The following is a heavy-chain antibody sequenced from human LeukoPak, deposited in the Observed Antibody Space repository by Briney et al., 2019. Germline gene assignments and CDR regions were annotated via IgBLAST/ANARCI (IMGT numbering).Heavy chain of an antibody. CDR2: ISSSGSTI. Sequence: GGSLRLSCAASGFTFSDYYMSWIRQAPGKGLEWVSYISSSGSTIYYADSVKGRFTISRDNAKNSLYLQMNSLRAEDTAVYYCARVKRNGIVVVTYFDYWGQGTLVTVSS. CDR3: ARVKRNGIVVVTYFDY. V-gene: IGHV3-11*01. CDR1: GFTFSDYY. J-gene: IGHJ4*02. D-gene: IGHD3-22*01.